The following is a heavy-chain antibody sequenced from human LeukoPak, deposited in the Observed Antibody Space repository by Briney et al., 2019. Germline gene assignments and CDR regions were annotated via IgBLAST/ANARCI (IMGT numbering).Heavy chain of an antibody. V-gene: IGHV3-53*01. Sequence: GGSLRLSCAASGFTVSSNYMSWVRQAPGKGLEWVSVIYSGGSTYYADSVKGRFTISRDNSKNTLYLQMNSLRAEDTAVYHCARAGDSSGWGYFDYWGQGTLVTVSS. CDR3: ARAGDSSGWGYFDY. CDR1: GFTVSSNY. CDR2: IYSGGST. D-gene: IGHD6-19*01. J-gene: IGHJ4*02.